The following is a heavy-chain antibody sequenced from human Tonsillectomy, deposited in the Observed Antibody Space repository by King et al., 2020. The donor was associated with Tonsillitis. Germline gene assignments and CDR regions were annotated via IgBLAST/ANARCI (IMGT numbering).Heavy chain of an antibody. Sequence: EVQLVESGGGLVQPGGSLRLSCAASGFTFSTYWMHWVRQAPGKGLVWVARINSDGSSTSYADSVKGRFTISRDNAKNTLYLQMNSLRAEDTAIYHCARDVIVLKPAAPPIGNWLDPWGQGTLVTVSS. D-gene: IGHD2-2*01. CDR3: ARDVIVLKPAAPPIGNWLDP. CDR1: GFTFSTYW. CDR2: INSDGSST. J-gene: IGHJ5*02. V-gene: IGHV3-74*01.